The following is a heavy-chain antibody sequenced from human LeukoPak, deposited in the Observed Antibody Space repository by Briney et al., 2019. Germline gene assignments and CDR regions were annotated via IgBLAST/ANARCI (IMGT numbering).Heavy chain of an antibody. J-gene: IGHJ5*02. CDR3: ARDVPFDP. D-gene: IGHD2-2*01. CDR2: IYYSGST. Sequence: SETLSLTCTVSGVSISSYYWSWIRQPPGKGLEWIGYIYYSGSTNYDPSLKSRVTISVDTSKNQFSLKLSSVTAADTAVYYCARDVPFDPWGQGTLVTVSS. V-gene: IGHV4-59*01. CDR1: GVSISSYY.